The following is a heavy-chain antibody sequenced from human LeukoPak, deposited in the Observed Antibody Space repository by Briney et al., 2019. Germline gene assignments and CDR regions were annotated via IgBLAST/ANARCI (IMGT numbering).Heavy chain of an antibody. CDR3: ARASTSGWDGFDH. V-gene: IGHV3-74*01. CDR1: GFTFSSYW. Sequence: PGGSPRLSCAASGFTFSSYWMHWVRQVPGKGLVWVSRINRDGSSTSYADSVKGRFAISRDNSKNTLYLQMNSLRAEDTAVYFCARASTSGWDGFDHWGQGTLVTVSS. J-gene: IGHJ4*02. CDR2: INRDGSST. D-gene: IGHD6-19*01.